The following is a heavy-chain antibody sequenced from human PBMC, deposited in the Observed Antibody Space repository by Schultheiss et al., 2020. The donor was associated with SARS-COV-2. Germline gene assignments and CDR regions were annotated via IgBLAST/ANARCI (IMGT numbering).Heavy chain of an antibody. J-gene: IGHJ4*02. CDR2: IWYDGSNK. CDR1: GFTVSSYA. D-gene: IGHD6-25*01. Sequence: GGSLRLSCAASGFTVSSYAMHWVRQAPGKGLEWVAVIWYDGSNKYYADSVKGRFTISRDNSKNTLYLQMNSLRAEDTAVYYCARGGGVIAADYWGQGTLVTVSS. V-gene: IGHV3-33*08. CDR3: ARGGGVIAADY.